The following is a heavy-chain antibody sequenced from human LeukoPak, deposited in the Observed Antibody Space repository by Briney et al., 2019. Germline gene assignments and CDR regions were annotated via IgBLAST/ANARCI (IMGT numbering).Heavy chain of an antibody. CDR1: GFTFSSYW. J-gene: IGHJ4*02. CDR2: IKQDGSEK. V-gene: IGHV3-7*01. D-gene: IGHD2-15*01. CDR3: ARHYCSGGSCYRYYLDY. Sequence: GGSLRLSCAASGFTFSSYWMSWVRQDPGKGLEWVANIKQDGSEKYYVDSVKGRFTISRDNAKNSLYLQMNSLRAEDTAVYYCARHYCSGGSCYRYYLDYWGQGTLVTVSS.